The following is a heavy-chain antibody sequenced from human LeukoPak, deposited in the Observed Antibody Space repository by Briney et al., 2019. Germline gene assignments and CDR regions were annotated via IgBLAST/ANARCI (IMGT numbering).Heavy chain of an antibody. CDR2: ISWNSGSI. J-gene: IGHJ4*02. D-gene: IGHD6-13*01. Sequence: GGSLRLSCAASGLTFDDYAMHWVRQAPGKGLEWVSGISWNSGSIGYADSVKGRFTISRDNAKNSLYLQMNSLRAEDAALYYCAKVNPRYSSSWSLFDYWGQGTLVTVSS. CDR3: AKVNPRYSSSWSLFDY. CDR1: GLTFDDYA. V-gene: IGHV3-9*01.